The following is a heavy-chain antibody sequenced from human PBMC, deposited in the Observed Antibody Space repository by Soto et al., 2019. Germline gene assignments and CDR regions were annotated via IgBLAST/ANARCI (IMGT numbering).Heavy chain of an antibody. J-gene: IGHJ4*02. D-gene: IGHD4-17*01. CDR1: GFTFSVYG. V-gene: IGHV3-30*03. Sequence: QVQLVESGGGVVQPGRSLRLSCAASGFTFSVYGMHWVRQAPGKGLEWLSVVSYDGSNKYYADSVKGRFTISRDNSKNTIYLQLSSLTTEATSVYYCTVAGQYGDFAVVHLGQGTLFTVSS. CDR3: TVAGQYGDFAVVH. CDR2: VSYDGSNK.